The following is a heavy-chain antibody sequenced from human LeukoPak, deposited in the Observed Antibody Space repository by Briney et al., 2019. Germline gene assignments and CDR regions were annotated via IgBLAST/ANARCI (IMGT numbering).Heavy chain of an antibody. J-gene: IGHJ4*02. CDR1: GFTFSDYW. V-gene: IGHV3-7*01. Sequence: GGSXRXXCAASGFTFSDYWMNWVRQAPGKGLEWVANVKQDGSEKYYVDSVKGRFTISRDNAKNSLYLQMNSLRAEDTAVYYCARGGVVPAAFDYWGQGTLVTVSS. CDR2: VKQDGSEK. CDR3: ARGGVVPAAFDY. D-gene: IGHD2-2*01.